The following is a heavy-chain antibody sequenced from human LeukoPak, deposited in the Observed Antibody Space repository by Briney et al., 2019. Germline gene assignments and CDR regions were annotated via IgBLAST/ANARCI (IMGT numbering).Heavy chain of an antibody. CDR1: VDSISNYY. CDR3: ARSYTHWRLDP. CDR2: FSSSGGT. D-gene: IGHD4-11*01. Sequence: SETLSLTCTVSVDSISNYYWSWIRQPPGKGLEWIGYFSSSGGTNYNPSLKSRVTISGDTSKNQFSLKMTSLTAADTALHYCARSYTHWRLDPWGQGTLVLVSS. J-gene: IGHJ5*02. V-gene: IGHV4-59*01.